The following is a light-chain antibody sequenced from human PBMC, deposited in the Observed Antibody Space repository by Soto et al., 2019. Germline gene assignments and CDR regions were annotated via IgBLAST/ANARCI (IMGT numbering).Light chain of an antibody. CDR3: QQYGSSYPWT. Sequence: ELVLTQSPGTLSLSPGERATLSCRASQTVNNNYLAWYQQIPGQAPRLLIYGASSRATGIPDRFSGSGSGTDFTLTIRRLEPEDFAVYYCQQYGSSYPWTFGQGTKVDIK. V-gene: IGKV3-20*01. CDR2: GAS. CDR1: QTVNNNY. J-gene: IGKJ1*01.